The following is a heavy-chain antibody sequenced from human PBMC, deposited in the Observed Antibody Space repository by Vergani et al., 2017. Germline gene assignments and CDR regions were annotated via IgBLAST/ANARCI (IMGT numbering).Heavy chain of an antibody. Sequence: QVQLQESGPGLVKPSETLSLTCTVSGGSISSSSYYWGWIRQPPGKGLEWIGSIYYSGSTYYNPSLKSRVTISVDTSKNQFSLKLSSVTAADTAVYYCAQYSSSLGLDYWGQGTLVTVSS. CDR1: GGSISSSSYY. CDR3: AQYSSSLGLDY. V-gene: IGHV4-39*07. D-gene: IGHD6-6*01. CDR2: IYYSGST. J-gene: IGHJ4*02.